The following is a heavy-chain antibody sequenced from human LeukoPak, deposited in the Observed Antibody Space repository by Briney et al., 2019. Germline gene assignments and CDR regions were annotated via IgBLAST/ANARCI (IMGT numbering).Heavy chain of an antibody. CDR3: ARDPEMATILQYFGY. D-gene: IGHD5-24*01. CDR2: INSDGSST. V-gene: IGHV3-74*01. CDR1: GFTFSSYW. J-gene: IGHJ4*02. Sequence: GGSLRLSCAACGFTFSSYWMHWVRQAPGKGLVWVSRINSDGSSTSYADSVKGRFTISRDNAKNTLYRQMNSLRAEDTAVYYCARDPEMATILQYFGYWGQGTLVTVSS.